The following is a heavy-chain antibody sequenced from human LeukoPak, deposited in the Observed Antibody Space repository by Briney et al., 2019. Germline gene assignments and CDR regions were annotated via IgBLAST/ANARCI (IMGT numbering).Heavy chain of an antibody. D-gene: IGHD3-9*01. CDR1: GYTFTGYG. Sequence: ASVKVSCKASGYTFTGYGISWGRQAPGQGLGGMGWISAYNGKTNYAQKPQGRVTMTTDTSTSTAYMELRSLRSGDTAVYYCARRAPVYYDILTGYYPDAYWGQGTLVTVSS. J-gene: IGHJ4*02. V-gene: IGHV1-18*04. CDR2: ISAYNGKT. CDR3: ARRAPVYYDILTGYYPDAY.